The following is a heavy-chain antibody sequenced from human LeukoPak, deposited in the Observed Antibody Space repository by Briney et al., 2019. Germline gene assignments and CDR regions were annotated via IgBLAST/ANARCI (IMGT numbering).Heavy chain of an antibody. D-gene: IGHD3-22*01. V-gene: IGHV4-59*01. J-gene: IGHJ3*02. Sequence: SSETLSLTCTVSGGSISSYYWSWIRQPPGKGLEWIGYIYYIGSTNYNPSLKSRVTISVDTSKNQFSLKLSSVPAADTAVYYCARDTHYYDSSGVDAFDIWGQGTMVTVSS. CDR3: ARDTHYYDSSGVDAFDI. CDR1: GGSISSYY. CDR2: IYYIGST.